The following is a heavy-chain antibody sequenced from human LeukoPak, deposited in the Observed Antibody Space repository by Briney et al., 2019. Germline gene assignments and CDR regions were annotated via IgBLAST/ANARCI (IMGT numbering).Heavy chain of an antibody. J-gene: IGHJ4*02. CDR2: TSSSGSTI. CDR3: ATSKGVFDY. CDR1: GLIFSSYE. Sequence: GGSLRLSCAASGLIFSSYEMNWVRQAPGKGLEWVSHTSSSGSTIYYADSVKGRFTISRDNSKNSLYLQMNSLRAEDTAVYYCATSKGVFDYWGQGTLVTVSS. D-gene: IGHD2-8*01. V-gene: IGHV3-48*03.